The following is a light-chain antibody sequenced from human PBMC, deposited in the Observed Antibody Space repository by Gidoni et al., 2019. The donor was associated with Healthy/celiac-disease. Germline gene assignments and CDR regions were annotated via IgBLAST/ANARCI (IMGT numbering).Light chain of an antibody. CDR1: SSDVGGYNY. J-gene: IGLJ2*01. CDR3: SSYTSSNTVV. Sequence: QSALTQPASVSGSLGQSITISCTGTSSDVGGYNYVSWYQHHPGKAPKLMIYDVTTRPSGVSSRFSGSKSGNTASLTISGLQPEDEADYYCSSYTSSNTVVFGGGTNLTVL. V-gene: IGLV2-14*03. CDR2: DVT.